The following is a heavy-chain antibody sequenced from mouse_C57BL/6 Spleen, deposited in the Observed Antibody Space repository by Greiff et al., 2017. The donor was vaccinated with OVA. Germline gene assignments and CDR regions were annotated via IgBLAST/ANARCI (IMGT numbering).Heavy chain of an antibody. D-gene: IGHD2-5*01. CDR1: GYTFTSYW. CDR3: ASYSNYVAY. V-gene: IGHV1-50*01. Sequence: QVQLQQPGAELVKPGASVKLSCTASGYTFTSYWMQWVKQRPGQGLEWIGEIDPSDSYTNYTQKFKGKATLTVDTSSSTAYMQLSSLTSEDSAVYYCASYSNYVAYWGQGTLVTVSA. CDR2: IDPSDSYT. J-gene: IGHJ3*01.